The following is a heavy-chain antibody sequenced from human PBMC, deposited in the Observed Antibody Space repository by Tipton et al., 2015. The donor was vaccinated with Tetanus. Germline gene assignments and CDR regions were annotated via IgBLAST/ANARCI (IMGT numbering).Heavy chain of an antibody. CDR3: AREWTSTVTSKYDY. V-gene: IGHV3-30*04. Sequence: SLRLSCAASGVAFSSFAMHWVRQAPGKGLEWVAVISYDGSKNNYADSVKGRFTISRDNSKNMLYLQMNSLTTEDTAVYHCAREWTSTVTSKYDYWGQGTLVTVSS. D-gene: IGHD4-17*01. CDR2: ISYDGSKN. J-gene: IGHJ4*02. CDR1: GVAFSSFA.